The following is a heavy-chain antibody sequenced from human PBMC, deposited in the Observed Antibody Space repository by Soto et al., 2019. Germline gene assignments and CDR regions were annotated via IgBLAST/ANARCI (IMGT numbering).Heavy chain of an antibody. D-gene: IGHD1-26*01. V-gene: IGHV3-21*01. J-gene: IGHJ4*02. CDR2: ISSSSSYI. Sequence: GGSLRLSCAASGFTFSSYSMNWVRQAPGKGLEWVSSISSSSSYIYYADSVKGRFTSSRDNAKNSLYLQMNSLRAEDTAVYCCARDYSGSYSYFDFWGQGTLVTVSS. CDR3: ARDYSGSYSYFDF. CDR1: GFTFSSYS.